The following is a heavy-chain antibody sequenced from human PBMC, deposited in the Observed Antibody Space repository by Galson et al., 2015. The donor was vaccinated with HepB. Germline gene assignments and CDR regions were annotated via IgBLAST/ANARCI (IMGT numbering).Heavy chain of an antibody. CDR2: ISGSGGST. J-gene: IGHJ4*02. CDR1: GFTFSSYA. D-gene: IGHD3-22*01. V-gene: IGHV3-23*01. Sequence: SLRLSCAASGFTFSSYAMSWVRQAPGKGLEWVSAISGSGGSTYYADSVKGRFTISRDNSKNTLYLQMNSLRAEDTAVYYCAKDPGYYYDSSGYYYFDYWGQGTLVTVSS. CDR3: AKDPGYYYDSSGYYYFDY.